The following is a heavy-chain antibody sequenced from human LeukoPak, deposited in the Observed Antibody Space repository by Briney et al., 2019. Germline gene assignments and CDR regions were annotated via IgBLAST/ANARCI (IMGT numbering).Heavy chain of an antibody. D-gene: IGHD1-7*01. CDR3: ARDYRITGTTGGGY. Sequence: ASVKVSCKASGYSFTDYFIHWVRQAPGQGLEWMGWINPNSGGTNYAQKFQGRVTMTRDTSISTAYMELSRLRSDDTAVYYCARDYRITGTTGGGYWGQGTLVTVSS. CDR2: INPNSGGT. J-gene: IGHJ4*02. CDR1: GYSFTDYF. V-gene: IGHV1-2*02.